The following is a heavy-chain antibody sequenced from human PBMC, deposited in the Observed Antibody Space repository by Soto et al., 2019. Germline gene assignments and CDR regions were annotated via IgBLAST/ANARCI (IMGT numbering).Heavy chain of an antibody. CDR1: GYTFTSYG. CDR2: ISAYNGNT. V-gene: IGHV1-18*01. CDR3: ARIVVVPAANTAHFDS. D-gene: IGHD2-2*01. Sequence: GASAKVSCKASGYTFTSYGISWVRQAPGQGLEWMGWISAYNGNTNYAQKLQGRVTMTTDTSTSTAYMELRSLRSDDTAVYYCARIVVVPAANTAHFDSWGQGTLVTVSS. J-gene: IGHJ4*02.